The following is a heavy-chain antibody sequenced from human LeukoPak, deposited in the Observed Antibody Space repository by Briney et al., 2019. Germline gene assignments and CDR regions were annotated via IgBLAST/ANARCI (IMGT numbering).Heavy chain of an antibody. Sequence: GGSLRLSCAASGFTFSSYNMHWVRQAPGKGLEWVSSISSISNYIYHADSVKGRFTISRDNAKNSLFLQMTSLRAEDTAVYYCARDNYTSGWHELDYWGQGTLVTVSS. D-gene: IGHD6-19*01. J-gene: IGHJ4*02. CDR3: ARDNYTSGWHELDY. CDR2: ISSISNYI. V-gene: IGHV3-21*01. CDR1: GFTFSSYN.